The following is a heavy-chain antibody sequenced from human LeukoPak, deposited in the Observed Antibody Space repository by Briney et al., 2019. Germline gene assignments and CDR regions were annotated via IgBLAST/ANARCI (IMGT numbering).Heavy chain of an antibody. Sequence: GGSLRLSCAASGFTFSSYAMSWVRQAPGKGLEWVAFIRYDGSNKYYADSVKGRFTISGDNSKNTLYLQMNSLRAEDTAVYYCAKDLGKYYYGSGSCMDVWGKGTTVTISS. D-gene: IGHD3-10*01. J-gene: IGHJ6*03. CDR3: AKDLGKYYYGSGSCMDV. CDR2: IRYDGSNK. V-gene: IGHV3-30*02. CDR1: GFTFSSYA.